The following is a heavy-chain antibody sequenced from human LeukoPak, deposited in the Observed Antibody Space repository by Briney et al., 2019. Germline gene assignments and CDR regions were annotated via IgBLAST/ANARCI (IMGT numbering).Heavy chain of an antibody. Sequence: SETLSLICAVYGGSFSGYYWSWLRQPPGKGLEWIGEINHSGSTNYNSSLKSRVTISLDTSKNQFSLKLSSVTAADTALYYCARGREKNYVWGTNRKDYYFDSWGQGTLVTVSS. D-gene: IGHD3-16*01. CDR1: GGSFSGYY. V-gene: IGHV4-34*01. CDR2: INHSGST. J-gene: IGHJ4*02. CDR3: ARGREKNYVWGTNRKDYYFDS.